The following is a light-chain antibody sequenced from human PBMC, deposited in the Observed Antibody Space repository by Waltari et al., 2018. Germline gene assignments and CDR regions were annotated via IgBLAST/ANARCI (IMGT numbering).Light chain of an antibody. Sequence: TCRVSQGISSYLKCYRQKPGKVPKLLIYGASILQSGVPSRFSGSGSGTDFPLTISSLQPGDVASYFGQRTYNAPLTFGGGTKVEIK. CDR3: QRTYNAPLT. V-gene: IGKV1-27*01. CDR1: QGISSY. J-gene: IGKJ4*01. CDR2: GAS.